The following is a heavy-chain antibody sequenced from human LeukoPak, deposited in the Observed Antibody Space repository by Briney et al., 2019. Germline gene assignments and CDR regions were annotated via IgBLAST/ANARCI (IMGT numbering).Heavy chain of an antibody. CDR2: IIPIFGTA. CDR3: ASGITILGVVPARPKPYYYYYMDV. Sequence: SVKVSCKASGGTFSSYAISWVRQAPGQGLEWMGGIIPIFGTANYAQKFQGRVTITADESTSTAYMELSSLRSEDTAVYYCASGITILGVVPARPKPYYYYYMDVWGKGTTVTVSS. D-gene: IGHD3-3*01. CDR1: GGTFSSYA. V-gene: IGHV1-69*01. J-gene: IGHJ6*03.